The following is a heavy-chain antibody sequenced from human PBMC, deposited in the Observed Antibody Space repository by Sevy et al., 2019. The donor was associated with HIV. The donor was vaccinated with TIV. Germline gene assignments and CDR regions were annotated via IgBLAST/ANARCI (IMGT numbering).Heavy chain of an antibody. V-gene: IGHV3-49*03. D-gene: IGHD3-10*01. J-gene: IGHJ4*01. CDR1: GFTFGDYA. CDR2: IRSKGYGGTT. CDR3: AAMTNLWFGEFFAY. Sequence: GGSLRLSCLGSGFTFGDYALSWFRQAPGKGLEWVGFIRSKGYGGTTEYGAPVKGRFTISRDDSKDIAYLQMTSLKTEDTAVYYCAAMTNLWFGEFFAYWGRGTLVTVSS.